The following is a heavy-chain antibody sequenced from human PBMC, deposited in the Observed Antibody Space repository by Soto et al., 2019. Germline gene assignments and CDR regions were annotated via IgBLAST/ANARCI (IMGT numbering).Heavy chain of an antibody. D-gene: IGHD5-12*01. V-gene: IGHV1-18*04. CDR3: ATSYDSGVDP. Sequence: QLQLVQSGAEVERPGASVRVSCKAYGYPFSKYGISWIRQAPGQGLEWMGWIKPDNGDTNYAQKFQGRVTMTTDTSSNSGYMELRSLRSDDTAVYYCATSYDSGVDPWGQGTLVSVSS. CDR1: GYPFSKYG. J-gene: IGHJ5*02. CDR2: IKPDNGDT.